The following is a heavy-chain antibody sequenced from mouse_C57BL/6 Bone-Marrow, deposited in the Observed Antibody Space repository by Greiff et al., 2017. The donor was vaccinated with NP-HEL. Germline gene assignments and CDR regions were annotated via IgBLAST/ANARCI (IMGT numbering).Heavy chain of an antibody. J-gene: IGHJ3*01. Sequence: EVQLQESGAELVRPGASVKLSCTASGFNIKDDYMHWVKQRPEQGLEWIGWIDPENGDTEYASKFQGKATITADTSSNTAYLQLSSLTSEDTAVYYCTVSSFAYWGQGTLVTVSA. CDR2: IDPENGDT. CDR1: GFNIKDDY. CDR3: TVSSFAY. V-gene: IGHV14-4*01.